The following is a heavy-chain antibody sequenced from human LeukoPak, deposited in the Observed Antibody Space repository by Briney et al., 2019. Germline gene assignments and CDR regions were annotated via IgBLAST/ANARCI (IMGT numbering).Heavy chain of an antibody. V-gene: IGHV3-23*01. CDR2: ISGSGGST. Sequence: GGSLRLSCAASGFTFSSYAMSWVRQAPGKGLEWVSAISGSGGSTYYADSVKGRFTISRDNAKNSLYLQMNSLRAEDTAVYYCAREGSPYYGMDVWGKGTTVTVSS. CDR1: GFTFSSYA. D-gene: IGHD3-10*01. J-gene: IGHJ6*04. CDR3: AREGSPYYGMDV.